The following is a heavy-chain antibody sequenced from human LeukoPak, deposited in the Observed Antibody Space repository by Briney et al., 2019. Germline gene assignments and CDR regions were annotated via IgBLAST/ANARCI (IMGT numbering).Heavy chain of an antibody. D-gene: IGHD2-15*01. CDR3: ARGSRYCSGGSCYSGFFDY. CDR2: IYSGGRT. V-gene: IGHV3-66*01. J-gene: IGHJ4*02. CDR1: GFIVSSNY. Sequence: GGSLRLSCAVSGFIVSSNYMTWVRQAPGKGLEWVSVIYSGGRTYYADSVKGRFTTSRDNSKNTLYLQMNSLRAEDTAVYYCARGSRYCSGGSCYSGFFDYWGQGTLVTVSS.